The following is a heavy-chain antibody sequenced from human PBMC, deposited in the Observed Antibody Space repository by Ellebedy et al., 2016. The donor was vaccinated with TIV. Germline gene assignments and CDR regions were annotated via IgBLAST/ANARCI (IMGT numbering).Heavy chain of an antibody. CDR1: GFTFSSYW. CDR3: ARRYMDV. J-gene: IGHJ6*03. CDR2: IKQDGSAK. Sequence: GESLKISCAASGFTFSSYWMQWIRQAPGKGLEWVANIKQDGSAKYYVDSVKGRFTISRGNAKNSVYLQMNNLRAEDTAVYYCARRYMDVWGRGTTVTVSS. V-gene: IGHV3-7*01.